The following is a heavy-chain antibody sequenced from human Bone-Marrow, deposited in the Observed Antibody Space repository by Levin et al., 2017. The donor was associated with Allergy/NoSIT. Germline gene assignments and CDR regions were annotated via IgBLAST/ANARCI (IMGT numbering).Heavy chain of an antibody. CDR2: FDPEDGET. CDR1: GYTLTELS. V-gene: IGHV1-24*01. D-gene: IGHD3-3*01. CDR3: ATEAPVLRFLEWSRSGAGGMDV. Sequence: GGSLRLSCKVSGYTLTELSMHWVRQAPGKGLEWMGGFDPEDGETIYAQKFQGRVTMTEDTSTDTAYMELSSLRSEDTAVYYCATEAPVLRFLEWSRSGAGGMDVWGQGTTVTVSS. J-gene: IGHJ6*02.